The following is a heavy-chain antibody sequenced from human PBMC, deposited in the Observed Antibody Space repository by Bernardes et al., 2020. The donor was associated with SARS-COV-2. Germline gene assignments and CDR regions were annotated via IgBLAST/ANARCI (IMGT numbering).Heavy chain of an antibody. V-gene: IGHV3-74*01. D-gene: IGHD3-10*01. CDR1: GFTLSSYW. CDR2: INSDGSNP. Sequence: GGSLRLSCAASGFTLSSYWMHWVRQAPGKGLMWVARINSDGSNPRYADSVMGRFTISRDNAKNTLFLQMNSLRVEDTATYYCEVNYYYGMDVWGQGTTVTVSS. J-gene: IGHJ6*02. CDR3: EVNYYYGMDV.